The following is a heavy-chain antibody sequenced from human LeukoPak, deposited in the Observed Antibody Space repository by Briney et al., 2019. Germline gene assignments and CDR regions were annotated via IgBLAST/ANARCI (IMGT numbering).Heavy chain of an antibody. CDR1: GFTFSSYS. D-gene: IGHD1-26*01. CDR2: ISSSSSTI. V-gene: IGHV3-48*01. J-gene: IGHJ3*02. CDR3: ASMWEQRGAAFDI. Sequence: GGSLRLSCAASGFTFSSYSMNWVRQAPGKGLEWVSYISSSSSTIYYADSVKGRFTISRDNAKNSLYLQMNSLRAEDTAVYYCASMWEQRGAAFDIRGQGTMVTVSS.